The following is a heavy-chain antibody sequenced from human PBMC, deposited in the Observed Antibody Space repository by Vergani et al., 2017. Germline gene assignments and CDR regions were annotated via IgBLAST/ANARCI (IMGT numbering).Heavy chain of an antibody. CDR1: GDTFTGNN. CDR2: INPNSGGT. D-gene: IGHD3-22*01. CDR3: ARGVGYDSSGYYYGRNWFDP. Sequence: QVQLVQSGPEVKKPGASVTVSCKASGDTFTGNNMHWGRKPPGQGLEWMGWINPNSGGTTYAQKFQGRGTMTRDTSISTAYIELSRLRSDATAVYYCARGVGYDSSGYYYGRNWFDPCGQGTLVTVSS. V-gene: IGHV1-2*02. J-gene: IGHJ5*02.